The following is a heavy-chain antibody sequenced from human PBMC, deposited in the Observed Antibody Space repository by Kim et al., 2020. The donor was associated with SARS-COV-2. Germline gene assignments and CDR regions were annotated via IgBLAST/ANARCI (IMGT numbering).Heavy chain of an antibody. J-gene: IGHJ6*02. V-gene: IGHV3-53*01. CDR1: GFTVSSNY. Sequence: GGSLRLSCAASGFTVSSNYMSWVRQAPGKGLEWVSVIYSGGSTYYADSVKGRFTISRDNSKNTLYLQMNSLRAEDTAVYYCAREDRYSSSLLHYYGMDVWGQGTTVTVSS. D-gene: IGHD6-13*01. CDR3: AREDRYSSSLLHYYGMDV. CDR2: IYSGGST.